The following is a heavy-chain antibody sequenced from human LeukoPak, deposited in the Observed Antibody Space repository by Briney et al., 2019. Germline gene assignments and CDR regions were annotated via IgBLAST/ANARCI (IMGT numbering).Heavy chain of an antibody. CDR1: GFTFRSQS. CDR3: ASSLASQYENWFHP. Sequence: PGESLRLSCAASGFTFRSQSMHWVRQLPGEGLVWVAHIDGGGSRTNYADSVKGRFTISRDNAKNTLYLEMNSLKVEDTAVYYCASSLASQYENWFHPWGQGTQVIVSS. J-gene: IGHJ5*02. CDR2: IDGGGSRT. V-gene: IGHV3-74*01. D-gene: IGHD3-3*01.